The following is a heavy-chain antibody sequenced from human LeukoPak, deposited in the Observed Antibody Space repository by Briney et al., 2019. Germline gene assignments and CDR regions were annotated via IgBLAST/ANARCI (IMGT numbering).Heavy chain of an antibody. Sequence: SETLSLTCTVSVGSIGRSSYYWGWIRQPPGKGLEWIGNIYYNGNTDYNPSLKSRVTISVDTSKKQFSLKLSSVTAADTAVYYCARVAAKTVDYWGQGTLVTVSS. V-gene: IGHV4-39*07. CDR1: VGSIGRSSYY. J-gene: IGHJ4*02. CDR3: ARVAAKTVDY. CDR2: IYYNGNT. D-gene: IGHD2-15*01.